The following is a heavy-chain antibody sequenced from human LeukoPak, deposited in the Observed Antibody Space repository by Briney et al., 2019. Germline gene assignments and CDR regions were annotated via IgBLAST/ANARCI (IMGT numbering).Heavy chain of an antibody. CDR2: INPKSGGT. CDR3: ARGFDWLEYYFDY. Sequence: ASVKVSCKASGYTFTGYYMHWVRQAPGQGLEWMGWINPKSGGTNYAQKFQGRVTMTRDTSISTAYMEVNRLRSDDTALYYCARGFDWLEYYFDYWGQGTLVTVSS. CDR1: GYTFTGYY. V-gene: IGHV1-2*02. D-gene: IGHD3-9*01. J-gene: IGHJ4*02.